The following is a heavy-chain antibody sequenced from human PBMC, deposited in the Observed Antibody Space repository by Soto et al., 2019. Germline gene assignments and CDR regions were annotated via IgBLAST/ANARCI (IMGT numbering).Heavy chain of an antibody. J-gene: IGHJ4*02. CDR3: AKGPAGGDTHRSADY. CDR1: GFTFTNYG. Sequence: PGGSLRLSCAASGFTFTNYGMHCVRQAPGKGLEWVAVIRNDGSNEYYADSVKGRFTISRDNPKHTLDLQMNSLRAEDTAVYYCAKGPAGGDTHRSADYWGQGALVTVSS. D-gene: IGHD3-16*01. V-gene: IGHV3-30*18. CDR2: IRNDGSNE.